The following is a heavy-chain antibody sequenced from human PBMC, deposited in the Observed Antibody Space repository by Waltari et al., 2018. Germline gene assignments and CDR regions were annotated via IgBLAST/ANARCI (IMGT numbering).Heavy chain of an antibody. CDR3: ARDGAGWPDAFDI. CDR1: GYTFTGYY. V-gene: IGHV1-2*02. D-gene: IGHD2-15*01. Sequence: QVQLVQSGAEVKKPGASVKVSCKASGYTFTGYYMHWVRQAPGQGLEWMGWISXNSGGTRDAQKVQXRVTMTRDTSISTXYMXLTRLGSXDTAVYYCARDGAGWPDAFDIWGQGTMVTVSS. CDR2: ISXNSGGT. J-gene: IGHJ3*02.